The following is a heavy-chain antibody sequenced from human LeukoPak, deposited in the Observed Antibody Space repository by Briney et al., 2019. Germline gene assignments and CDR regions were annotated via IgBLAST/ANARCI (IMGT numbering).Heavy chain of an antibody. Sequence: GGSLRLSCAASGFTFDDYAMHWVRQAPGKGLEWVSGISWNSGTIGYADSVKGRFTISRDNAKNSLYLQMNSLRAEDTAVYYCARTDSVPVTYYWGQGTLVTVSS. CDR1: GFTFDDYA. CDR2: ISWNSGTI. CDR3: ARTDSVPVTYY. V-gene: IGHV3-9*01. D-gene: IGHD6-19*01. J-gene: IGHJ4*02.